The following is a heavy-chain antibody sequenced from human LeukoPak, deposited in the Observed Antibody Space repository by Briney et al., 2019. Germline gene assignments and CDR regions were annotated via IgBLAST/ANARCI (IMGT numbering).Heavy chain of an antibody. J-gene: IGHJ4*02. D-gene: IGHD2-21*01. CDR3: ARDNVAYCGPNCPNFDY. V-gene: IGHV3-7*01. CDR2: MKEDGSEQ. CDR1: GFTFSNYW. Sequence: GGSLRLSCAVSGFTFSNYWMSWVRQAPGKGLDWVANMKEDGSEQYYVDSVKGRFIISRDNAKNSLYLQMNSLRAEDTAVYYSARDNVAYCGPNCPNFDYWGQGTLVTVSS.